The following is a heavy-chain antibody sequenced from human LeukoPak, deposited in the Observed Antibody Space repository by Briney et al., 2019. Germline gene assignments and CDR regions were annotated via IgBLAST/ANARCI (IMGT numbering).Heavy chain of an antibody. J-gene: IGHJ6*02. V-gene: IGHV5-51*01. CDR3: ARRERKQGTYYYYYGMDV. CDR1: GYSFTTFW. Sequence: GESLKISCKGSGYSFTTFWIGWVRQMPGKGREWMGLIYPGDSDTRYSPSFQGQVTISADKSISTAYLQWSSLKASDTAIYYCARRERKQGTYYYYYGMDVWGQGTTVTVSS. CDR2: IYPGDSDT.